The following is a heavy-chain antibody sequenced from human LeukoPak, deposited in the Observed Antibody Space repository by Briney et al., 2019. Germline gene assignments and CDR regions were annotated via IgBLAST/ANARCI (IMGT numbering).Heavy chain of an antibody. CDR1: GGSISSSSYY. Sequence: SETLSLTCTVSGGSISSSSYYWGWIRQPPGKGLEWIGSIYYSGSTYYNPSLKSRITISVDTSKNQFSLKLSSVTAADTAVYYCARTKGNYYYMDVWGKGTTVTVSS. D-gene: IGHD2-8*01. V-gene: IGHV4-39*01. CDR3: ARTKGNYYYMDV. CDR2: IYYSGST. J-gene: IGHJ6*03.